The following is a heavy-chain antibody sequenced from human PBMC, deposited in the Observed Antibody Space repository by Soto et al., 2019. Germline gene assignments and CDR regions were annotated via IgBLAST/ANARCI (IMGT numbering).Heavy chain of an antibody. CDR2: IYYSGTT. J-gene: IGHJ3*02. CDR3: ARGRDYGDYVGAFDI. Sequence: QVQLQESGPGLVKPSETLSLTCTVSGGSITGHYWSWIRQPPGKGLECIGYIYYSGTTNYNPSLKSRVTISVDTSKNQFSQKLSSVTAADTAVYYCARGRDYGDYVGAFDIWGQGTMLTVSS. CDR1: GGSITGHY. D-gene: IGHD4-17*01. V-gene: IGHV4-59*11.